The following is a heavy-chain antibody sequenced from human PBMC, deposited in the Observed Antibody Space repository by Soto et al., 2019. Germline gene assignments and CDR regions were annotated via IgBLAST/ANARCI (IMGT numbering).Heavy chain of an antibody. D-gene: IGHD3-22*01. J-gene: IGHJ3*02. CDR3: ARSTYYYDSSEPNDAFDI. Sequence: SVKVSCKASGGTFSSYAISWVRQAPGQGLEWMGGIIPIFGTANYAQKFQGRVTITADESTSTAYMELSSLRSEDTAVYYCARSTYYYDSSEPNDAFDIWGQATIVTVSS. CDR1: GGTFSSYA. CDR2: IIPIFGTA. V-gene: IGHV1-69*13.